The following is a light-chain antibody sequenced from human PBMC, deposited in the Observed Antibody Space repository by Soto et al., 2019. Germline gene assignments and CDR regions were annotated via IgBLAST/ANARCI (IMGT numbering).Light chain of an antibody. CDR1: QSVSSN. CDR2: GAS. J-gene: IGKJ1*01. Sequence: EIVMTQSPATLSVSPGERATLSCRASQSVSSNLAWYQQKPGQAPRLLIYGASTRATGIPARFSGSGSGTVFTRTISSLQSEEFAVYYCQQYNSWPRMFGQGTKVEIK. V-gene: IGKV3-15*01. CDR3: QQYNSWPRM.